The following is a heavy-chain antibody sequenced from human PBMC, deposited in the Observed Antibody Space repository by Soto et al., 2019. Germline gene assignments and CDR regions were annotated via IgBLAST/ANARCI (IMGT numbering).Heavy chain of an antibody. CDR1: GGTFSSYA. Sequence: AVKVSCKASGGTFSSYAISWVRQAPGQGLEWMGGIIPIFGTANYAQKFQGRVTITADKSTSTAYMELSSLRSEDTAVYYCARDGGCSSTSCYRGDYYYYYGMDVWGQGTTVTVSS. D-gene: IGHD2-2*02. J-gene: IGHJ6*02. CDR3: ARDGGCSSTSCYRGDYYYYYGMDV. V-gene: IGHV1-69*06. CDR2: IIPIFGTA.